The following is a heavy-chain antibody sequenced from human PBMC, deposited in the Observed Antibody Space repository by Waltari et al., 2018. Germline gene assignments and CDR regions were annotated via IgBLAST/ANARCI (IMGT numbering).Heavy chain of an antibody. Sequence: VQLVQSGSQFKAPGTSVKISCTTYGNVFSNFAMNWVRQATVQGLEWMGGINTNTGSPAYAQDFTGRFVLSLDSSGSTTYLQINSLKAEDTAVYFCAREGIVGEKTIVDYWGQGTLVTVSS. V-gene: IGHV7-4-1*02. CDR1: GNVFSNFA. D-gene: IGHD1-26*01. J-gene: IGHJ4*02. CDR3: AREGIVGEKTIVDY. CDR2: INTNTGSP.